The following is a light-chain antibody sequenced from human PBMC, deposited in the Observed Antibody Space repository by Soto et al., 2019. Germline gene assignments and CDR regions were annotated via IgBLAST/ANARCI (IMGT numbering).Light chain of an antibody. CDR1: QNINNW. J-gene: IGKJ1*01. CDR3: QHYESNPWT. Sequence: DIQMTQSPSTLSASVGDRVIITCRASQNINNWLAWYQQKPGKAPKLLIYAASSLESGVTSRFSGSRSGTEFTLTISSLQPDDCATYYCQHYESNPWTFGQGTKVELK. CDR2: AAS. V-gene: IGKV1-5*01.